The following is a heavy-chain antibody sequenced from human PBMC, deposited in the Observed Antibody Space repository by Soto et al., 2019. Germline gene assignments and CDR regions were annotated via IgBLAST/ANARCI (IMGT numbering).Heavy chain of an antibody. CDR2: FIPSFGTA. J-gene: IGHJ4*02. D-gene: IGHD6-13*01. V-gene: IGHV1-69*12. CDR3: ARRLMAAARVFAY. CDR1: GGTFSSYS. Sequence: QVQLEQSGAEVKKPGSSVTVSCKASGGTFSSYSIRWVRQAPGQGLEWMGGFIPSFGTANYAQKFQGRVTITADESTSTAYMELSSLRSEDTAVYYCARRLMAAARVFAYWGQGTLVTVSS.